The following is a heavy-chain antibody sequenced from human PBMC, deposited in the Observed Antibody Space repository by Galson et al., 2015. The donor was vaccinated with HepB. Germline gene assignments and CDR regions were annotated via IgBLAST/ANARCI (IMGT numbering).Heavy chain of an antibody. J-gene: IGHJ4*02. CDR1: GFTFSNYA. CDR2: ISGSGAAT. CDR3: AKIVHPYSSTWYFDY. V-gene: IGHV3-23*01. Sequence: SLRLSCAASGFTFSNYAMSWVRQAPGKGLEWVSAISGSGAATYHADSVKGRFTISRDNSKNTLYLQMSSLRAEDTAVYYCAKIVHPYSSTWYFDYWGQGALVTVSS. D-gene: IGHD6-13*01.